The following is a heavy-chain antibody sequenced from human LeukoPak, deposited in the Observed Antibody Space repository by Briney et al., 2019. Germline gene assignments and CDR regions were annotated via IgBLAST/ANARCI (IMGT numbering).Heavy chain of an antibody. CDR3: ARDAGGRTQREGWFDP. J-gene: IGHJ5*02. Sequence: NAGGSLRLSCAASGFTFSDYSMNWVRQTPGKGLEWVASTSSGSSWIYYADSVRGRFTISRDNAKNLLYLQMNSLRVEDTAIYYCARDAGGRTQREGWFDPWGQGTLVTVSS. CDR2: TSSGSSWI. CDR1: GFTFSDYS. V-gene: IGHV3-21*06. D-gene: IGHD1-1*01.